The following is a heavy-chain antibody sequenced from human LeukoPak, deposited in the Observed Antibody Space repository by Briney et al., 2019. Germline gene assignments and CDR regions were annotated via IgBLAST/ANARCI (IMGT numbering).Heavy chain of an antibody. V-gene: IGHV1-46*01. Sequence: ASVKVSCKASGYTFTSYYIHWVRQAPGQGLAWMGIIDTRGGRTTFAQKFQGRVTITADKSTSTAYMELSSLRSEDTAVYYCARGNPGEFYYYYGMDVWGQGTTVTVSS. D-gene: IGHD3-10*01. CDR3: ARGNPGEFYYYYGMDV. CDR2: IDTRGGRT. CDR1: GYTFTSYY. J-gene: IGHJ6*02.